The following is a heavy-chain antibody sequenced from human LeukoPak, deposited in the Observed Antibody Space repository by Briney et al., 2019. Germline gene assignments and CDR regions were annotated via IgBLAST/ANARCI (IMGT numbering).Heavy chain of an antibody. J-gene: IGHJ3*02. CDR3: ARGYCGGDCSDDAFDI. CDR2: INPNSGGT. CDR1: GYTFTGYY. V-gene: IGHV1-2*02. D-gene: IGHD2-21*02. Sequence: GASVKVSCKASGYTFTGYYMHWVRQAPGQGLEWMGWINPNSGGTNYAQKFQGRVTMTRDTSISTAYLQWSSLKASDTAMYYCARGYCGGDCSDDAFDIWGQGTMVTVSS.